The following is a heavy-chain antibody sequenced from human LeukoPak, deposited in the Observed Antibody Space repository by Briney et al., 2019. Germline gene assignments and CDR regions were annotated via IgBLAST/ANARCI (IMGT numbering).Heavy chain of an antibody. D-gene: IGHD3-22*01. CDR2: IWYDGSNK. V-gene: IGHV3-33*01. J-gene: IGHJ4*02. CDR1: GFTFSSYG. Sequence: GGSLRLSCAASGFTFSSYGMHWVRQAPGKGLEWVAVIWYDGSNKYYADSVKGRFTISRDNSKNTLYLQMYSLRAEDTAVYYCAGSGYYYGPFDYWGQGTLVTVSS. CDR3: AGSGYYYGPFDY.